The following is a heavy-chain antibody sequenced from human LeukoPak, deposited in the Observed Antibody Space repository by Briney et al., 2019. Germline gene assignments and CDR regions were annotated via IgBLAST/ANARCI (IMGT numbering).Heavy chain of an antibody. J-gene: IGHJ6*04. Sequence: GGSLRLSCAASGFTFSSYAMGWVRQAPGKGLEWVSGISGSGGSTYYADSVKGRFIISRDNAKNSLYLQMNSLRAEDTAVYYCAELGITMIGGVWGKGTTVTISS. V-gene: IGHV3-23*01. CDR1: GFTFSSYA. CDR3: AELGITMIGGV. CDR2: ISGSGGST. D-gene: IGHD3-10*02.